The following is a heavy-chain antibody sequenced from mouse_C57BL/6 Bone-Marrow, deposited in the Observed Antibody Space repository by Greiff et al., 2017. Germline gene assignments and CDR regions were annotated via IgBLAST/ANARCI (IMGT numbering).Heavy chain of an antibody. CDR2: IDPSDSYT. V-gene: IGHV1-50*01. J-gene: IGHJ4*01. CDR1: GYTFTSYW. Sequence: VQLQQPGAELVKPGASVKLSCKASGYTFTSYWMQWVKQRPGQGLEWIGEIDPSDSYTNYNQKFKGKATLTVDTSSSTAYMQLSSLTSEDSAVYYCARDGSSYPLAMDYWGQGTSVTVSS. D-gene: IGHD1-1*01. CDR3: ARDGSSYPLAMDY.